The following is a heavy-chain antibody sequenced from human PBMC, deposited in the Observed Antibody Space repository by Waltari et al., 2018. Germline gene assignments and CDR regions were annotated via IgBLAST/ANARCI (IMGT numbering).Heavy chain of an antibody. CDR2: IYYSGST. J-gene: IGHJ4*02. V-gene: IGHV4-39*07. D-gene: IGHD1-26*01. CDR1: GGSISSSSYY. Sequence: QLQLQESGPGLVKPSETLSLTCTVSGGSISSSSYYWGWIRQPPGKGLEWIGSIYYSGSTYYNPSLKSRVTIAVDTSKNQFSLKLSSVTAADTAVYYCARSASWELVDYWGQGTLVTVSS. CDR3: ARSASWELVDY.